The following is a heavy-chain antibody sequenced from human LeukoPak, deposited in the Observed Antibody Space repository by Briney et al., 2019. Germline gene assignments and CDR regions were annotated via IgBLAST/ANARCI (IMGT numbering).Heavy chain of an antibody. CDR3: AKGSSSGWHYYYGMDV. D-gene: IGHD6-19*01. J-gene: IGHJ6*02. V-gene: IGHV3-7*01. CDR2: IKPDGSDE. CDR1: GFTFSSYW. Sequence: GGSLRLSCAASGFTFSSYWMTWVRQAPGKGLEWVANIKPDGSDEFYVDSVKGRFIISRDNAKNTLYLQMNSLRAEDTAVYYCAKGSSSGWHYYYGMDVWGQGTTVTVSS.